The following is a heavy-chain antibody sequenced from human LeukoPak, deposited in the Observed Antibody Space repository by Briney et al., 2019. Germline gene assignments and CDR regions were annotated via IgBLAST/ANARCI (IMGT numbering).Heavy chain of an antibody. CDR1: GYTFTSYG. V-gene: IGHV1-18*01. D-gene: IGHD2-2*01. Sequence: ASVKVSCKASGYTFTSYGISWVRQAPGQGLEWMGWISAYNGNTNYAQKLQGRVTMTTDTSTSTAHMELRSLRSDDTAVYYCAREGRTGVVVPAARNYYYYYGMDVWGQGTTVTVSS. CDR3: AREGRTGVVVPAARNYYYYYGMDV. CDR2: ISAYNGNT. J-gene: IGHJ6*02.